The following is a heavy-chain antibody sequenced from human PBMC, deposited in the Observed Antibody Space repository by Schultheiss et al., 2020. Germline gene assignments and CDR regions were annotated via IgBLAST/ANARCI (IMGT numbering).Heavy chain of an antibody. CDR1: GFTFSSYG. CDR2: IWYDGSNK. V-gene: IGHV3-33*01. Sequence: GGSLRLSCAASGFTFSSYGMHWVRQAPGKGLEWVAVIWYDGSNKYYADSVKGRFTISRDNSKNTLYLQMNSLRAEDTAVYYCARDAHDYVWGSYRLGNWFDPWGKGTLVTVSS. J-gene: IGHJ5*02. CDR3: ARDAHDYVWGSYRLGNWFDP. D-gene: IGHD3-16*02.